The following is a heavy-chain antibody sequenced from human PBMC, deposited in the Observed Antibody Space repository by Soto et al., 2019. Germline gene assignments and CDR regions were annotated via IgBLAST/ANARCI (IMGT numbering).Heavy chain of an antibody. CDR2: IYYSGTT. V-gene: IGHV4-30-4*01. D-gene: IGHD6-6*01. CDR3: ASDVRRYRSSPGPIEY. Sequence: QVQLQESGPGLVQPSQTLSLTCTVSGDSISSGDYYWSWVRQSPGKGLEWIGCIYYSGTTYYNPSLETRLTISIDTSKNQFSLRLSSVTAADTAMYFCASDVRRYRSSPGPIEYWGQGTLVTVSS. CDR1: GDSISSGDYY. J-gene: IGHJ4*02.